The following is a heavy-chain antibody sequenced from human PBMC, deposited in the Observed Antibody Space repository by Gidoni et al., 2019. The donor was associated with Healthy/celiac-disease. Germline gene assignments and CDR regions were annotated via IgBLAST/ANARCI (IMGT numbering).Heavy chain of an antibody. J-gene: IGHJ5*02. CDR1: GFTFSSYS. CDR2: ISSSSSYI. D-gene: IGHD3-22*01. CDR3: ARDLATPVYYYDSSGYYNWFDP. Sequence: EVQLVESGGGLVKPGGSLRLSCAASGFTFSSYSMNWVRQAPGKGLEWVSSISSSSSYIYYADSVKGRFTISRDNAKNSLYLQMNSLRAEDTAVYYCARDLATPVYYYDSSGYYNWFDPWGQGTLVTVSS. V-gene: IGHV3-21*01.